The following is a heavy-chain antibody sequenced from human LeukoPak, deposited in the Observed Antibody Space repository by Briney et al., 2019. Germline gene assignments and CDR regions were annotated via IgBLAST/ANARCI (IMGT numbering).Heavy chain of an antibody. CDR3: AKDAPNFGVVPYYYYGMDV. D-gene: IGHD3-3*01. J-gene: IGHJ6*02. Sequence: GGSLRLSCAGSGLTFKNYAVHWVRQAPGKGLEWVAVISFDGSNKYYADSVKGRFTISRDNSRNTLYLQMNSLRAEDTAVYYCAKDAPNFGVVPYYYYGMDVWGQGTTVTVSS. CDR1: GLTFKNYA. CDR2: ISFDGSNK. V-gene: IGHV3-30*04.